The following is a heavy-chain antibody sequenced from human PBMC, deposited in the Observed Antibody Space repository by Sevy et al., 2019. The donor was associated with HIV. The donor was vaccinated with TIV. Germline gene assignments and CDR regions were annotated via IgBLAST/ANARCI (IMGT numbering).Heavy chain of an antibody. V-gene: IGHV3-7*01. J-gene: IGHJ6*02. D-gene: IGHD2-2*01. Sequence: GGSLRLSCAASGVIFSNYWMSWVRQAPGKGLEWVANIKQDGSEKYYVDSVKGRFTISRDNAKNSLYLQMNSLRAEDTAVYYCVRAGGDTVVVTTAIGIPVMDVWGQGTTVTVSS. CDR1: GVIFSNYW. CDR3: VRAGGDTVVVTTAIGIPVMDV. CDR2: IKQDGSEK.